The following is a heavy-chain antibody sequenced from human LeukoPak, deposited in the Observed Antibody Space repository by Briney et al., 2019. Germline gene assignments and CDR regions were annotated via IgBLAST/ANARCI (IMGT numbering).Heavy chain of an antibody. CDR1: GYSFTSYW. D-gene: IGHD2-2*01. J-gene: IGHJ3*01. CDR2: IYPGDSDT. Sequence: GESLKISCKGSGYSFTSYWIGWVRQVPGKGLEWMGIIYPGDSDTRYSPSFQGQVTISADKSISTAYLQWDSLKASDTAMYYCAGRDIVVVPAANSFTFDVWGQGTMVTVSS. CDR3: AGRDIVVVPAANSFTFDV. V-gene: IGHV5-51*01.